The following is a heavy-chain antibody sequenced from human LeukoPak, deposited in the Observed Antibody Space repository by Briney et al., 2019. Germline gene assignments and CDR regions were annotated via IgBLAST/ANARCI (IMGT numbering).Heavy chain of an antibody. CDR2: ISYDGNNK. V-gene: IGHV3-30-3*01. J-gene: IGHJ4*02. CDR1: GFTFSSYA. CDR3: ARCPVLGSGWYFDY. D-gene: IGHD6-19*01. Sequence: GGSLRLSCAASGFTFSSYAMHWVRQAPGKGLEWVAAISYDGNNKYSADSVKGRFTISRDNSKNTLYLQMNSLRAEDTAVYYCARCPVLGSGWYFDYWGQGTLVTVSS.